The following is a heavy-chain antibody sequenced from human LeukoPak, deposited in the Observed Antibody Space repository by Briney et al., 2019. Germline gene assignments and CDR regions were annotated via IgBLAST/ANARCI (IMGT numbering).Heavy chain of an antibody. V-gene: IGHV3-48*04. CDR3: ARSLSLRITMIVVGPDAFDI. D-gene: IGHD3-22*01. Sequence: PGGSLRLSCAASGFTFSSYWMSWVRQAPGKGLEWVSYISSSGSTIYYADSVKGRFTISRDNAKNSLYLQMNSLRAEDTAVYYCARSLSLRITMIVVGPDAFDIWGQGTMVTVSS. CDR2: ISSSGSTI. J-gene: IGHJ3*02. CDR1: GFTFSSYW.